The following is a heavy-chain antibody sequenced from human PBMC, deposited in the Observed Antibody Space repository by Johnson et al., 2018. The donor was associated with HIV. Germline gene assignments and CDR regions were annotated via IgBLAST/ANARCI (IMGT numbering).Heavy chain of an antibody. J-gene: IGHJ3*02. CDR1: GFTFTKYG. V-gene: IGHV3-30*18. CDR3: ANIAVVYAFDI. D-gene: IGHD6-19*01. Sequence: QVQLVESGGGVVQPGKSLRLSCAASGFTFTKYGMHWVRQAPGKGLEWVAVISYDGSNKYYADSVKGRFTISRDNSKNTLYHQMGSLRAEDTAVYYCANIAVVYAFDIWGQGTMVTVSS. CDR2: ISYDGSNK.